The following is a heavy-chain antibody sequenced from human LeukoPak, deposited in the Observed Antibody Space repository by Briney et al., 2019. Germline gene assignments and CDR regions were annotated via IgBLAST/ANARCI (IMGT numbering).Heavy chain of an antibody. CDR1: GGSISSYY. D-gene: IGHD2-2*01. V-gene: IGHV4-59*01. CDR3: ARERLGYCSSTSCYAEGPLYHFDY. Sequence: PSETLSLTCTVSGGSISSYYWSWIRQPPGKGLEWIGYIYYSGSTNYNPSLKSRVTISVDTSKNQFSLKLSSVTAADTAVYYCARERLGYCSSTSCYAEGPLYHFDYWGQGTLVTVSS. CDR2: IYYSGST. J-gene: IGHJ4*02.